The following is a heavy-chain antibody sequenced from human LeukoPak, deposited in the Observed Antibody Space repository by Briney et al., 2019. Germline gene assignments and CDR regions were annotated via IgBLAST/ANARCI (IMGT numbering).Heavy chain of an antibody. CDR3: ARFRTVVHSFDI. Sequence: SETLSLTCTVSGGSISSSSYYWGWIRQPPGKGLEWIGSIYYSGSTYYNPSLKSRVTISVDTSKNQFSLKLSSVTAADTAVYYCARFRTVVHSFDIWGQGTMVTVSS. CDR1: GGSISSSSYY. V-gene: IGHV4-39*07. D-gene: IGHD4-23*01. J-gene: IGHJ3*02. CDR2: IYYSGST.